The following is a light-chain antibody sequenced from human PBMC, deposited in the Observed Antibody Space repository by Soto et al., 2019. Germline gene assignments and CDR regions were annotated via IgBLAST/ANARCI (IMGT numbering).Light chain of an antibody. CDR1: QSVLYSSNNKNY. V-gene: IGKV4-1*01. CDR2: WAS. J-gene: IGKJ4*01. CDR3: QQYYSTPLT. Sequence: DIVITQPPYSLPVYLWERATINCKSSQSVLYSSNNKNYLAWYQQKPGQPPKLLIYWASTRESGVPDRFSGSGSGTDFTLTISSLQAEDVAVYYCQQYYSTPLTFGGGTKVDI.